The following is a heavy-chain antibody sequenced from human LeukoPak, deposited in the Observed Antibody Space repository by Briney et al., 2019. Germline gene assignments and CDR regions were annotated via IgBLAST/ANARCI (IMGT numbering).Heavy chain of an antibody. V-gene: IGHV5-51*03. CDR3: ARMGDTAMVRANWFDP. CDR2: IYPGDSDT. D-gene: IGHD5-18*01. Sequence: PGEPLKISCKGSGYSFTSYWIGWVRQMPGKGLEWMGIIYPGDSDTRYSPSFQGQVTISADKSISTAYLQWSSLKASDTAMYYCARMGDTAMVRANWFDPWGQGTLVTVSS. CDR1: GYSFTSYW. J-gene: IGHJ5*02.